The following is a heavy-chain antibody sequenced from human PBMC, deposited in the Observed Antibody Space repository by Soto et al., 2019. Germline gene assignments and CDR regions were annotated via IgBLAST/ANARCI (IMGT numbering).Heavy chain of an antibody. Sequence: QVHLVQSGAEVKKPGASVKVSCKASGYTFTNYAMHWVRQAPGQRLEYMGWVNGGNGETKYSQKFQGTVTFTRDTSASTAYLELSSLRSEDTALYYCATLNPVGYKYVLAFDYWGQGTLVTVSS. CDR3: ATLNPVGYKYVLAFDY. D-gene: IGHD5-18*01. CDR1: GYTFTNYA. V-gene: IGHV1-3*01. J-gene: IGHJ4*02. CDR2: VNGGNGET.